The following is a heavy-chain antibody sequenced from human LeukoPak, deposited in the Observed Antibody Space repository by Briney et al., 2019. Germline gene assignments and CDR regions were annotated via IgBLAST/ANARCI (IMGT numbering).Heavy chain of an antibody. D-gene: IGHD2-15*01. Sequence: ASQTLSLTCTVSGGSISSGDYYWSWIRQPPGKGLEWIGYIYYSGSTYYNPSLKSRVTISVDTSKNQFFLKLSSMTAADTAVYYCARYGWYCSGGSCYFDIWGQGTMVTVSS. CDR3: ARYGWYCSGGSCYFDI. CDR1: GGSISSGDYY. CDR2: IYYSGST. V-gene: IGHV4-30-4*08. J-gene: IGHJ3*02.